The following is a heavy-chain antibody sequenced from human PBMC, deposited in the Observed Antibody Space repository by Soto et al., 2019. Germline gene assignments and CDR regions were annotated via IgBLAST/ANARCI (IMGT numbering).Heavy chain of an antibody. J-gene: IGHJ4*02. CDR3: AKDHLAWLHSDFGY. D-gene: IGHD5-12*01. V-gene: IGHV3-30*18. CDR2: ISYDGSNK. Sequence: QVQLVESGGGVVQPGRSLRLSCAASGFTFSSYGMHWVRQAPGKGLEWVAVISYDGSNKYYADSVKGRFTISRDNSKNTLYLQMNSLRAEDTAVYYCAKDHLAWLHSDFGYWGQGTLVTVSS. CDR1: GFTFSSYG.